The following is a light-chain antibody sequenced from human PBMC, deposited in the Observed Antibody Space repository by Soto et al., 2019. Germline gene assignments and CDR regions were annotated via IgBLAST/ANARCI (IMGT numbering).Light chain of an antibody. CDR1: SSDVGGYNY. CDR3: CSYAGSYTYV. J-gene: IGLJ1*01. CDR2: DVT. V-gene: IGLV2-14*03. Sequence: QSALTQPVSVSGSPGQSITISCTGTSSDVGGYNYVSWYQQHPDIATKLMIYDVTNRPSGVSKRFSGSKSGNTASLTISGLQAEDEADYYCCSYAGSYTYVFGTGTKVTVL.